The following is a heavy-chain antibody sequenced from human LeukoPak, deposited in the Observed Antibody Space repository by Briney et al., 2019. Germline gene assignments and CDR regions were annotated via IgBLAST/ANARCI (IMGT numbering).Heavy chain of an antibody. Sequence: ASVKVSCKASGYTFISHGITWVRQAPGQGLEWMGWISTYSGNTHYAQKFQGRVTLTKDTSTTTAYLELRSLRSDDTAVYYCARDLAVLGVVFTSYMDVWGQGTPVTDSS. D-gene: IGHD3-3*01. J-gene: IGHJ6*03. CDR2: ISTYSGNT. V-gene: IGHV1-18*01. CDR1: GYTFISHG. CDR3: ARDLAVLGVVFTSYMDV.